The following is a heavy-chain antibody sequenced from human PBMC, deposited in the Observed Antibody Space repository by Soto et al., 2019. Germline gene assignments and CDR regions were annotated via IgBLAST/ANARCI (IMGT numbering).Heavy chain of an antibody. CDR1: GFTFSSYS. CDR2: ISSSSSYI. V-gene: IGHV3-21*01. J-gene: IGHJ6*02. D-gene: IGHD3-16*02. CDR3: ARDLLKVTSRIMITFGGVIAPGGGMDV. Sequence: PGGSLRLSCAASGFTFSSYSMNWVRQAPGKGLEWVSSISSSSSYIYYADSVKGRFTISRDNAKNSLYLQMNSLRAEDTAVYYCARDLLKVTSRIMITFGGVIAPGGGMDVWGQGSTVTVSS.